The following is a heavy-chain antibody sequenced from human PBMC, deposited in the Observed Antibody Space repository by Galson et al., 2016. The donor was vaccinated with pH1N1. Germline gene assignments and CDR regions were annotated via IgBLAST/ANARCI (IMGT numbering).Heavy chain of an antibody. CDR1: GGSINSDNYY. V-gene: IGHV4-61*02. CDR3: ARDAAHSGTYYVAFDT. Sequence: TLSLTCTVSGGSINSDNYYWSWIRQPAGKGLEWIGRIYPSGGTNYNPSLKSRVTISVDTSKNQFSLKLSSVTAADTGVYYCARDAAHSGTYYVAFDTWGQGTIVTVSS. CDR2: IYPSGGT. D-gene: IGHD1-26*01. J-gene: IGHJ3*02.